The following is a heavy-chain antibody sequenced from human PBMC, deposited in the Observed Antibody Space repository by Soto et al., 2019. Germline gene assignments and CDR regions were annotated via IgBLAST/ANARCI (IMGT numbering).Heavy chain of an antibody. V-gene: IGHV4-4*07. D-gene: IGHD2-2*01. Sequence: TLSLTCTVSGGSISTYYWSWIRQPAGKGLEWIGRIYASGSTNYNPSLKSRVTMSVATSKNQFSLKLSSVTAADTAVYYCARGGMVIIPTATAFDYWGQGTLVTVSS. CDR3: ARGGMVIIPTATAFDY. CDR1: GGSISTYY. CDR2: IYASGST. J-gene: IGHJ4*02.